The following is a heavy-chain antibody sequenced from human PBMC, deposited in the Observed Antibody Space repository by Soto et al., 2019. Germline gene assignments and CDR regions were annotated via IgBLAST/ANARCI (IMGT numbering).Heavy chain of an antibody. CDR1: GGSFSTYY. V-gene: IGHV4-34*01. D-gene: IGHD6-19*01. CDR2: INHSGSN. J-gene: IGHJ3*02. CDR3: ARGGSNDWQVAFDI. Sequence: QLQQWGAGLLKPSETLSLTCVVSGGSFSTYYYNWIRQSPGKGLGWIGEINHSGSNNYSPSLKSRVTMSLETSKNQFSLKLTSVTAADTAVYYCARGGSNDWQVAFDIWGQGTMVTVSS.